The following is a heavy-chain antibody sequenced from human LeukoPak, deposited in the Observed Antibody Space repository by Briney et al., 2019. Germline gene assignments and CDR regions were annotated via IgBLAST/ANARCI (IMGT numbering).Heavy chain of an antibody. Sequence: SETLTLTCTVSGASITDYFWTWIRQPPGKGLEWIGYVYYSGTTIFNPSLKSRVTISVDTSKNQFSLNLSSVTAADTAVYYCARSDYYDSSGYFAGGDWFDPWGQGTLVTVSS. D-gene: IGHD3-22*01. CDR3: ARSDYYDSSGYFAGGDWFDP. CDR2: VYYSGTT. J-gene: IGHJ5*02. CDR1: GASITDYF. V-gene: IGHV4-59*01.